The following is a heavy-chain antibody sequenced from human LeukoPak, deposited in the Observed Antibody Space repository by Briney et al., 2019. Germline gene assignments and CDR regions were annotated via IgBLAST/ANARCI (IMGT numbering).Heavy chain of an antibody. D-gene: IGHD2-8*02. V-gene: IGHV4-38-2*01. J-gene: IGHJ4*02. CDR1: GYSINSDYY. CDR3: AGVLGPAEIFDY. CDR2: ILRGGRT. Sequence: SETLSLTCAVSGYSINSDYYWGWIRQPPGKGLEWIASILRGGRTYYNPSLKSRVTIYADTSKKHFSLKLTSVTAADTAVYYCAGVLGPAEIFDYWGRGTLVTVSS.